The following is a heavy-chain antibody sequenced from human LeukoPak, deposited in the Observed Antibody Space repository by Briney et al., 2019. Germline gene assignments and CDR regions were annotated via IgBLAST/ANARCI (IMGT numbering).Heavy chain of an antibody. CDR1: GGSISNYY. CDR2: IYYSGST. V-gene: IGHV4-59*01. D-gene: IGHD3-22*01. CDR3: ARGGSSGYRYYCYYMDV. Sequence: SETLSLTCTVSGGSISNYYWSWIRQPPGKGLEWIGYIYYSGSTNYNPSLKSRVTISVDTSKNQFSLKLSSVTAADTAVYYCARGGSSGYRYYCYYMDVWGKGTTVTVSS. J-gene: IGHJ6*03.